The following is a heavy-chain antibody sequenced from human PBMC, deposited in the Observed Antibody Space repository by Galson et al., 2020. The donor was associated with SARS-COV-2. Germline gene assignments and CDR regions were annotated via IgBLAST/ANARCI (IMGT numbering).Heavy chain of an antibody. CDR1: GFTFSSYA. V-gene: IGHV3-23*01. Sequence: GESLKISCAASGFTFSSYAMSWVRQAPGKGLEWVSAISGSGGSTYYADSVKGRFTISRDNSKNTLYLQMNSLRAEDTAVYYCAKVGGVWGTDRLDYWGQGTLVTVSS. CDR3: AKVGGVWGTDRLDY. CDR2: ISGSGGST. J-gene: IGHJ4*02. D-gene: IGHD3-16*01.